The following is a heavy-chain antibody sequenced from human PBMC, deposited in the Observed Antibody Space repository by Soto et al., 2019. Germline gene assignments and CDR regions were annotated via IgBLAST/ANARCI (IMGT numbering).Heavy chain of an antibody. J-gene: IGHJ6*02. CDR1: GGSISSSSYY. CDR2: VYYGGST. D-gene: IGHD3-22*01. Sequence: PSEPLSLTCTVSGGSISSSSYYWGWIRQPPGKGLEWIGNVYYGGSTYYNPSLKSRVTISVETSKSQFSLKLSSVTAADTAVYYCAGGDYYHSSGYYFYYYTMDVWGQGTTVTVSS. CDR3: AGGDYYHSSGYYFYYYTMDV. V-gene: IGHV4-39*01.